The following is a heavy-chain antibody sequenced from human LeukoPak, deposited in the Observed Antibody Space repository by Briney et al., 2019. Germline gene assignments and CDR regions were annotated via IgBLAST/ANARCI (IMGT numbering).Heavy chain of an antibody. CDR2: ISSSSSYI. V-gene: IGHV3-21*01. J-gene: IGHJ3*02. D-gene: IGHD3-22*01. CDR1: GLTGSHNY. Sequence: PGGSLRLSCAASGLTGSHNYVSWVRQAPGKGLEWVSSISSSSSYIYYADSVKGRFTISRDNAKNSLYLQMNSLRAEDTAVYYCARDQDDSSGYYYVGVGAFDIWGQGTMVTVSS. CDR3: ARDQDDSSGYYYVGVGAFDI.